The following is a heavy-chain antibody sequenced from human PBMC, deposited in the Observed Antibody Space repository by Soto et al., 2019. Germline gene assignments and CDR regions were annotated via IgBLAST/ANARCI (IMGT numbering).Heavy chain of an antibody. V-gene: IGHV3-66*01. Sequence: GGSLRLSCAASGFTVSSNYMSWVRQAPGKGLEWVSVIYSGGSTYYAESVKGRFTISRDNSKNTLYLQMNSLRAEDTAVYYCARVGYGSGSYPYYYYYMDVWGKGTTVTVSS. CDR1: GFTVSSNY. CDR2: IYSGGST. D-gene: IGHD3-10*01. CDR3: ARVGYGSGSYPYYYYYMDV. J-gene: IGHJ6*03.